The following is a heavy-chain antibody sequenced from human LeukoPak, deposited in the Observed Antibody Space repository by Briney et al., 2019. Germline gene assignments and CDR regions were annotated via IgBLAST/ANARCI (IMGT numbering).Heavy chain of an antibody. Sequence: PSETLSLTCAVYGGSFSGYYWSWIRQPPGKGLEWIGEINHSGSTNYNPSLKSRVTISVDTSKNQLSLKLSSVTAADTAVYYCARGLRAAAKSPEYDYWGQGTLVTVSS. D-gene: IGHD6-13*01. V-gene: IGHV4-34*01. CDR2: INHSGST. J-gene: IGHJ4*02. CDR1: GGSFSGYY. CDR3: ARGLRAAAKSPEYDY.